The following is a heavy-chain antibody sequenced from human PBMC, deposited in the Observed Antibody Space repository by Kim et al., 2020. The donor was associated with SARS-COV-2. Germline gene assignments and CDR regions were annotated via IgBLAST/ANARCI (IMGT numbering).Heavy chain of an antibody. CDR3: ARGGPFFGGYYEGGLGMDV. D-gene: IGHD3-3*01. Sequence: SETLSLTCTVSGGSVSSGSYYWSWIRQPPGKGLEWIGYIYYSGSTNYNPSLKSRVTISVDTSKNQFSLKLSSVTAADTAVYYCARGGPFFGGYYEGGLGMDVWGQGTTVTVSS. CDR1: GGSVSSGSYY. J-gene: IGHJ6*02. V-gene: IGHV4-61*01. CDR2: IYYSGST.